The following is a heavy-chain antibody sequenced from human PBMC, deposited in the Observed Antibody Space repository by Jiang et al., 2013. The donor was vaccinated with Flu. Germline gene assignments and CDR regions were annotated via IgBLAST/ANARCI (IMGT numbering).Heavy chain of an antibody. Sequence: GPGLVKPSETLSLTCIVSGDAITTTNYYWSWIRQPPGREPEWIGYVHYSGSTKLNPFLESRVGISVDTSKSQFSLSLNSVTAADTAVYYCAREYSLVGDSHFDYWAQGTLVTVSS. CDR1: GDAITTTNYY. CDR3: AREYSLVGDSHFDY. D-gene: IGHD1-26*01. V-gene: IGHV4-61*01. CDR2: VHYSGST. J-gene: IGHJ4*02.